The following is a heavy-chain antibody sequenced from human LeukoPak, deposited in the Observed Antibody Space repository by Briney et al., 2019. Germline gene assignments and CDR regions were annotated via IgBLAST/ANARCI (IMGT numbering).Heavy chain of an antibody. D-gene: IGHD3-10*01. CDR3: AKPLWFGDLSMDV. V-gene: IGHV3-21*04. Sequence: GGSLRLSCAASGFTFSSYSMNWVRQAPGKGLEWVSSISSSSSYIYYADSVKGRFTISRDNSKNTLYLQMNSLRAEDTAVYYCAKPLWFGDLSMDVWGKGTTVTISS. CDR1: GFTFSSYS. CDR2: ISSSSSYI. J-gene: IGHJ6*03.